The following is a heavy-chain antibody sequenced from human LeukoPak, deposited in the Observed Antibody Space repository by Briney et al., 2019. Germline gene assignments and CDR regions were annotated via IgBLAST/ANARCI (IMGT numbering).Heavy chain of an antibody. CDR3: ARDQLGGYYYDY. D-gene: IGHD3-22*01. Sequence: SETLSLTCTVSGGSISSYYWSWIRQPPGKGLEWIGYIYYSGSTSYNPSLKSRVTISVDTSKNQFSLKLSSVTAADTAVYYCARDQLGGYYYDYWGQGTLVTVSS. CDR1: GGSISSYY. V-gene: IGHV4-59*01. CDR2: IYYSGST. J-gene: IGHJ4*02.